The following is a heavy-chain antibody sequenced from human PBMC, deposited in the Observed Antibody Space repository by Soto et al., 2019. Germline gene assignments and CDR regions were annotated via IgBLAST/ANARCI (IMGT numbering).Heavy chain of an antibody. V-gene: IGHV3-23*01. D-gene: IGHD6-13*01. CDR3: VNGGAAYTSCWYAN. CDR1: GFTFSNYA. Sequence: DVQLLESGGGWVQPGGSLTLSCAASGFTFSNYAMHWVRQAPGKGLEWVSTIKDGGESTFYLDSVRGRFTISRDNSKDTLYLQMTSLRVEDTALDHCVNGGAAYTSCWYANWGQGILFTVSS. CDR2: IKDGGEST. J-gene: IGHJ4*02.